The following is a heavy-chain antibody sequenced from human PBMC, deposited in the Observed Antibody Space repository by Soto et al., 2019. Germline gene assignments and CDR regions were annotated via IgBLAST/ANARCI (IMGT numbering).Heavy chain of an antibody. CDR1: GFIFRSFG. CDR2: ISYDGTVK. J-gene: IGHJ4*02. V-gene: IGHV3-30*18. CDR3: AKRIASAGLMDS. D-gene: IGHD6-13*01. Sequence: QVQLVESGGGVVQPGRSLRLSCAASGFIFRSFGMHWVRQAPGKGLEWVAVISYDGTVKYYADSVKGRFTMSRDNSQNTLYLQMNSLRPEDTAVYYCAKRIASAGLMDSWGQGTLVTVSS.